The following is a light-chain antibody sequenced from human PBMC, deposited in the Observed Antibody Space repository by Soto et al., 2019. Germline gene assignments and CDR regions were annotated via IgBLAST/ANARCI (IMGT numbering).Light chain of an antibody. J-gene: IGKJ1*01. CDR2: DAS. V-gene: IGKV1-5*01. CDR1: QSISSW. Sequence: IQMTQSPSTLSASVGDRVTITCRASQSISSWLAWYQQKPGKAPKLLIYDASSLESGVPSRFSGRGSGTEFTLTISSLQPDDFATYYCQQYNSYWTFGQGTKVDSK. CDR3: QQYNSYWT.